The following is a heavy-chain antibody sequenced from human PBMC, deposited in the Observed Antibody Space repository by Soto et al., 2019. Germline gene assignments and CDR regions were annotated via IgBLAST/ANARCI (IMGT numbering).Heavy chain of an antibody. CDR3: AKDLTTVKYYYYGMDV. CDR1: GFTFSSYA. J-gene: IGHJ6*02. D-gene: IGHD4-4*01. CDR2: ISGSGGST. V-gene: IGHV3-23*01. Sequence: HPGGSLRLSCAASGFTFSSYAMSWVRQAPGKGLEWVSAISGSGGSTYYADSVKGRFTISSDNSKNTLYLQMNSLRAEDTAVYYCAKDLTTVKYYYYGMDVWGQGTTVTVSS.